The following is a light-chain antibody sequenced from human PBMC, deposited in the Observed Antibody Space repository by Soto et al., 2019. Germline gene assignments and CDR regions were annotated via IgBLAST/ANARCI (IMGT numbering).Light chain of an antibody. CDR2: AAS. CDR3: QQYGNSPPLT. J-gene: IGKJ4*01. CDR1: QRVSTTY. Sequence: EIVLTQSPGTLSLSPGERATLSCRASQRVSTTYIAWYQQKPGQAPRLLIYAASSRATGTPDRLRGRGSGTDFTLTISSLEPDDFEVYYCQQYGNSPPLTFGGGTKVEIK. V-gene: IGKV3-20*01.